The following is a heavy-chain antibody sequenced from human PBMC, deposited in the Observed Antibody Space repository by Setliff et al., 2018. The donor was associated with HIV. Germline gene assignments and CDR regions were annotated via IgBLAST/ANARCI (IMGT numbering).Heavy chain of an antibody. CDR2: ISSTSTYI. J-gene: IGHJ4*01. D-gene: IGHD7-27*01. V-gene: IGHV3-21*06. CDR3: ARLGTARSFDI. CDR1: GFTFNTYS. Sequence: PGGSLRLSCAASGFTFNTYSLNWVRQAPGKGLEWFSSISSTSTYIYYADSVRGRFTVSRDNAKNPVLLQMNRLRGEDTGVYYCARLGTARSFDIWGLGTLVTVSS.